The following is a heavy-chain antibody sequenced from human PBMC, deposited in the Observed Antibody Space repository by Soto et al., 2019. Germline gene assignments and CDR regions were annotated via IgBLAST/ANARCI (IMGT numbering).Heavy chain of an antibody. CDR1: GGSISSGGYY. D-gene: IGHD3-3*01. CDR2: IYYSGST. J-gene: IGHJ5*02. V-gene: IGHV4-31*03. Sequence: SETLSLTCTVSGGSISSGGYYWSWIRQHPGKGLEWIGYIYYSGSTYYNPSLKSRVTISVDTSKNQFSLKLSSVTAADTAVYYCARVGAAYDFWSGLRNNWFDPWGQGTLVTVSS. CDR3: ARVGAAYDFWSGLRNNWFDP.